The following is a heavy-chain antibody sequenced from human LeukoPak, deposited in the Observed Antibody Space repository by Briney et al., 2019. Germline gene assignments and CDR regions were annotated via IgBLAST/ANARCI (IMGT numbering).Heavy chain of an antibody. V-gene: IGHV1-8*01. J-gene: IGHJ4*02. CDR1: GYTFTSYD. Sequence: ASVKVSCKASGYTFTSYDINWVRQAAGQGLEWMGWMNPNSGNTGYAQKFQGRVTMTRNTSISTAYMELSSLRSEDTAVYYCATLHPYSGYAKPFDYWGQGTLVTVSS. CDR3: ATLHPYSGYAKPFDY. CDR2: MNPNSGNT. D-gene: IGHD5-12*01.